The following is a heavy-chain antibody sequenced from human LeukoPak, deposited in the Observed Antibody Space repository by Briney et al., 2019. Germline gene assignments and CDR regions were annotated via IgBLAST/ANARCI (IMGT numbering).Heavy chain of an antibody. V-gene: IGHV3-30-3*01. CDR2: ISYDGSNK. Sequence: GRSLRLSCAASGFTFSSYAMHWVRQAPGKGLEWVAVISYDGSNKYYADSVRGRFTISRDNSKNTLYLQMNSLRAEDTAVYYCARGGVTGSLDYWGQGTLVTVSS. D-gene: IGHD1-20*01. CDR1: GFTFSSYA. CDR3: ARGGVTGSLDY. J-gene: IGHJ4*02.